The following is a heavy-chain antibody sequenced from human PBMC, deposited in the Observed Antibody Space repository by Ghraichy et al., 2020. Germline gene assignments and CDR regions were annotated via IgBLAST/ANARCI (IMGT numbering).Heavy chain of an antibody. CDR2: INHSGST. Sequence: SETLSLTCAVYGGSFSGYYWSWIRQPPGKGLEWIGEINHSGSTNYNPSLKSRVTISVDTSKNQFSLKLSSVTAADTAVYYCARGRKNKIFGVVIINDYYYYMDVWGKGTTVTVSS. J-gene: IGHJ6*03. CDR1: GGSFSGYY. V-gene: IGHV4-34*01. D-gene: IGHD3-3*01. CDR3: ARGRKNKIFGVVIINDYYYYMDV.